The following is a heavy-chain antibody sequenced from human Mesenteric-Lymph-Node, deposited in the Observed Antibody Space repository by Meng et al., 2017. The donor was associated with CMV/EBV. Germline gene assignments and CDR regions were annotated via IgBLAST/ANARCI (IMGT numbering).Heavy chain of an antibody. J-gene: IGHJ4*02. CDR3: AHSSGIAAAGPFYFDY. D-gene: IGHD6-13*01. Sequence: QITLRESGPTRGKPTQTLTLTVTFSGFSLSTSGVGVGWIRQPPGKALEWLALIYWDDDKRYSPSLKSRLTITKDTSKNQVVLTMTNMDPVDTATYYCAHSSGIAAAGPFYFDYWGQGTLVTVSS. V-gene: IGHV2-5*02. CDR2: IYWDDDK. CDR1: GFSLSTSGVG.